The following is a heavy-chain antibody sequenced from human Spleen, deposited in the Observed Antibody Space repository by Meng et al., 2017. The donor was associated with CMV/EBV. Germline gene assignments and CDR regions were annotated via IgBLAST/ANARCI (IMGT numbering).Heavy chain of an antibody. CDR2: ISAYNGNT. CDR1: GYTFTSYG. J-gene: IGHJ4*02. Sequence: SGYTFTSYGISWVRQAPGQGLEWMGGISAYNGNTNYAQKLRGRVTMTTDTSTSTAYMELRSLRSDDTAVYYCARDVKLRFLEWLLNYWGQGTLVTVSS. V-gene: IGHV1-18*01. D-gene: IGHD3-3*01. CDR3: ARDVKLRFLEWLLNY.